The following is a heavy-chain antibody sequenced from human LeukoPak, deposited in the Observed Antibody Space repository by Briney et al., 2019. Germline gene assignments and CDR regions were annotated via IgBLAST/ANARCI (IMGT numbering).Heavy chain of an antibody. CDR3: ARVTFGGVIVD. CDR2: INHSGST. V-gene: IGHV4-34*01. Sequence: PSETLSLTCAVYGGSFSGYYWSWIRQPPGKGLEWIGEINHSGSTNYNPSLKSRVTISVHTSKNQFSLKLSSVTAADTAVYYCARVTFGGVIVDWGQGTLVTVSP. CDR1: GGSFSGYY. D-gene: IGHD3-16*02. J-gene: IGHJ4*02.